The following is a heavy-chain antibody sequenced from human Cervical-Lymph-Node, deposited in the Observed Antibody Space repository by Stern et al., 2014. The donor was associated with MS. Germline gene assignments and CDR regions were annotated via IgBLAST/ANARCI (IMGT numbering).Heavy chain of an antibody. D-gene: IGHD2-2*02. CDR3: ANAAALSCRSPSCYKAFEY. V-gene: IGHV3-30*18. CDR1: GFPFTTSG. CDR2: ISYDGSNQ. Sequence: QLVESGGGVVQPGGSLRLSCVASGFPFTTSGMHWVRQAPGKGLDWVAVISYDGSNQYYGDSVKGRFTISRDNSKNTVYLQMNSLRPEDTAVYYCANAAALSCRSPSCYKAFEYWGQGILVTVSS. J-gene: IGHJ4*02.